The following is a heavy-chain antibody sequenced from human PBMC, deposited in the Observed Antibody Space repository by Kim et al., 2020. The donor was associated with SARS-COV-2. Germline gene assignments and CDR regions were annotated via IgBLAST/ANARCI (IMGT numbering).Heavy chain of an antibody. CDR3: ARPYRRRGGGAWFDP. Sequence: SETLSLTCAVFGGYISNVDFYWGWIRQPPGKGLEWVGNIDYTGTTYYNPSLKSRVSMSVDSSKNQFSLRLTPLTAADTAVYYCARPYRRRGGGAWFDPWGQGTLVTVSS. CDR1: GGYISNVDFY. D-gene: IGHD1-1*01. CDR2: IDYTGTT. V-gene: IGHV4-39*01. J-gene: IGHJ5*02.